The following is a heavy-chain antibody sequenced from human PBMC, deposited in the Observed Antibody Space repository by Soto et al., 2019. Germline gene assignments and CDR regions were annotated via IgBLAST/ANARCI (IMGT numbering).Heavy chain of an antibody. CDR2: IYSCGST. Sequence: EVQMVESGGGLVPPGGSLRLSCAASGFTVSSNYMSWVRQAPGQGLEWVSVIYSCGSTYYADSVKGRFTISRDNSKNTLYLQMKSLRAADTAVYYCARMGDSSGYSGWFAPWGQGTLVTVSS. D-gene: IGHD3-22*01. J-gene: IGHJ5*02. CDR1: GFTVSSNY. CDR3: ARMGDSSGYSGWFAP. V-gene: IGHV3-66*01.